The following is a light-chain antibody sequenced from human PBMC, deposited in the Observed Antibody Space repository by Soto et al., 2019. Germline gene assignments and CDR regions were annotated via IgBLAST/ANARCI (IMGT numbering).Light chain of an antibody. CDR1: QSVSNTY. CDR3: EQDGSSPQVT. J-gene: IGKJ5*01. Sequence: DIVLTQSPGTLSLSPGERATLSCRASQSVSNTYLAWFQQKPGQAPRLLIYGASSRATGIPDRFSGSGSGPDFTLTISSLEPEDCAVYYCEQDGSSPQVTFGQGTRLEIK. CDR2: GAS. V-gene: IGKV3-20*01.